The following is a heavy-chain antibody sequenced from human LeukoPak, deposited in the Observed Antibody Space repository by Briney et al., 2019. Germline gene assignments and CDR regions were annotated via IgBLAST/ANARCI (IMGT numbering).Heavy chain of an antibody. D-gene: IGHD3-10*01. J-gene: IGHJ5*02. CDR3: ARDFHGSGSYPWFDP. Sequence: GRSLRLSCAASGFTFSSYAMHWVRQAPGKGLEGVAVISYDGSNKYYADPVKGRFTISRDNSKNTLYLQMNSLRAEDTAVYCCARDFHGSGSYPWFDPWGQGTLVTVSS. V-gene: IGHV3-30-3*01. CDR2: ISYDGSNK. CDR1: GFTFSSYA.